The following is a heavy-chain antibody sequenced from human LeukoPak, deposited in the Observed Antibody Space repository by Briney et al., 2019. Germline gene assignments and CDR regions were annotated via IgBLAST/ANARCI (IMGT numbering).Heavy chain of an antibody. J-gene: IGHJ4*02. CDR1: GYSFTSYA. Sequence: ASVKVSCKASGYSFTSYAMHWVRQAPGQRLEWMGWINAGNGNTKYSQKFQGRVTITRDTSASTAYMELSSLRSEESAVYYCARSHYYYDSGSYYNSRGLDYWGQGTLVTVSS. CDR2: INAGNGNT. V-gene: IGHV1-3*01. CDR3: ARSHYYYDSGSYYNSRGLDY. D-gene: IGHD3-10*01.